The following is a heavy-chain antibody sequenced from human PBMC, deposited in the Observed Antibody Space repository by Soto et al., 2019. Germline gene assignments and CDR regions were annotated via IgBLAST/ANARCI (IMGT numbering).Heavy chain of an antibody. CDR2: INHCGST. V-gene: IGHV4-34*01. CDR1: GGSFSGYY. D-gene: IGHD3-10*01. J-gene: IGHJ6*03. CDR3: ARALEFGELLGGGFYMHV. Sequence: QVQLQQWGAGLLKPSETLSLTCAVYGGSFSGYYWSWIRQPPGKGLEWIGEINHCGSTNYNPTLKSRVTISVDTSKNQFSLKLGSVTAAATAVYYCARALEFGELLGGGFYMHVWGKGTTVTVSS.